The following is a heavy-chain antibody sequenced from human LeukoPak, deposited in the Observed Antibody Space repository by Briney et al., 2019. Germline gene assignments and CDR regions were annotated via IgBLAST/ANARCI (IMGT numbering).Heavy chain of an antibody. Sequence: GGSLRLSCAASGFTFSSYWMSWVCQAPGKGLEWVANIKQDGSEKYYVDSVKGRFTISRDNAKNSLYLQMNSLRAEDTAVYYCARDHITPIVGARHDAFDIWGQGTMVTVSS. CDR2: IKQDGSEK. D-gene: IGHD1-26*01. V-gene: IGHV3-7*01. J-gene: IGHJ3*02. CDR3: ARDHITPIVGARHDAFDI. CDR1: GFTFSSYW.